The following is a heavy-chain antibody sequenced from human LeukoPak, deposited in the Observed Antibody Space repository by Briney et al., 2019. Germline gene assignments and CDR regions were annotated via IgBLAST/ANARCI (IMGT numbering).Heavy chain of an antibody. CDR1: GFTFSSYA. V-gene: IGHV3-23*01. CDR3: AKGNHVLRYFDWLLNYFDY. Sequence: GGSLRLSCAASGFTFSSYAISWVRQAPGKGLEWVSAISGSGGSTYYADSVKGRFTISRDNSKNTLYLQMNSLRAEDTAVYYCAKGNHVLRYFDWLLNYFDYWGQGALVTVSS. D-gene: IGHD3-9*01. J-gene: IGHJ4*02. CDR2: ISGSGGST.